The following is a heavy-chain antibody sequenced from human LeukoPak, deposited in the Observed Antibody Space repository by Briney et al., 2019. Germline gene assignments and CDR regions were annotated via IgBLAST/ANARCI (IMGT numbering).Heavy chain of an antibody. CDR2: INPSGGST. Sequence: ASVKVSCKASGYTFTSYYMHWVRQAPGQGLEWMGIINPSGGSTSYAQKFQGRVTITRDTSASTAYMELSSLRSEDTAVYYCARDSDTAMTYYYYYGMDVWGQGTTVTVSS. J-gene: IGHJ6*02. CDR3: ARDSDTAMTYYYYYGMDV. CDR1: GYTFTSYY. V-gene: IGHV1-46*01. D-gene: IGHD5-18*01.